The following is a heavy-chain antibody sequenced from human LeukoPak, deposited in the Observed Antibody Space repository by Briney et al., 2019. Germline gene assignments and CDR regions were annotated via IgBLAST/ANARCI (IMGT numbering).Heavy chain of an antibody. J-gene: IGHJ4*02. V-gene: IGHV1-8*01. Sequence: GASVKVSCKASGYTFTSYDINWVRQATGQGLECMGWMNPNSGDTGYAQKFQGRVTITRDTSISTAYMELSSLRSEDTAVYYCARAGYSSNWPFDNWGQGTLVTVSS. CDR3: ARAGYSSNWPFDN. D-gene: IGHD6-13*01. CDR2: MNPNSGDT. CDR1: GYTFTSYD.